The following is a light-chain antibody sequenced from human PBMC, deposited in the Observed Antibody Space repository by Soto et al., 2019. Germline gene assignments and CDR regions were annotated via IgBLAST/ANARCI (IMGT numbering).Light chain of an antibody. Sequence: DIQMTQSPSTLSASVGDRVTITCRASQSISSWLAWYQQKPGKAPKLLSYKASSLESGVPSRFGSSGSGTKYTLTISSLQPDDLATYYCQQYNSFPTFGEGTKVDIK. J-gene: IGKJ1*01. CDR3: QQYNSFPT. CDR2: KAS. CDR1: QSISSW. V-gene: IGKV1-5*03.